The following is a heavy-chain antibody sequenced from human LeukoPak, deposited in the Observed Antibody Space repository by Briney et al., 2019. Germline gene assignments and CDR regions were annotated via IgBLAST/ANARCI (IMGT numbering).Heavy chain of an antibody. CDR2: IYYSGST. Sequence: PSETLSLTCTVSGGSISSSSYYWGWIRQPPGKGLEWIGSIYYSGSTYYNPSLKSRVTISVDTSKNQFSLKLSSVTAADTAVYYCARLWGVPAARGLFFDYWRQGTLVTVSS. CDR1: GGSISSSSYY. J-gene: IGHJ4*02. CDR3: ARLWGVPAARGLFFDY. D-gene: IGHD2-2*01. V-gene: IGHV4-39*07.